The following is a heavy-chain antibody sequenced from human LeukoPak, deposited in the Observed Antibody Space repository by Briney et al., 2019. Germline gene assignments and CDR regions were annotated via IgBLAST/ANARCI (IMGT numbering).Heavy chain of an antibody. CDR2: INPNSGGT. CDR3: ARDLGVVVTATAFDP. Sequence: ASVKVSCKASGYTFTGHYMHWVRQAPGQGLEWMGWINPNSGGTNYAQKLQGRVTMTTDTSTSIAYMELRSLRSDDTAVYYCARDLGVVVTATAFDPWGQGTLVTVSS. CDR1: GYTFTGHY. J-gene: IGHJ5*02. V-gene: IGHV1-2*02. D-gene: IGHD2-21*02.